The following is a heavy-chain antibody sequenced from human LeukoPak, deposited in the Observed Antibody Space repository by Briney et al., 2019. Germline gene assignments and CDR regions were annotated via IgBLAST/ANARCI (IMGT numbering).Heavy chain of an antibody. V-gene: IGHV1-69*13. Sequence: ASVKVSCKASGGTFSSYAISWVRQAPGQGLEWMGGIIPIFGTANSAQKFQGRVTITADESTSTAYMELSSLRSEDTAVYYCATLGVVVVPAAIDWGQGTLVTASS. CDR3: ATLGVVVVPAAID. CDR2: IIPIFGTA. J-gene: IGHJ4*02. D-gene: IGHD2-2*01. CDR1: GGTFSSYA.